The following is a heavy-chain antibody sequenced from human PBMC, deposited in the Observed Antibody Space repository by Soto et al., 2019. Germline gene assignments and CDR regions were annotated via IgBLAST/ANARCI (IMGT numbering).Heavy chain of an antibody. CDR2: IYTSGST. CDR3: ARESITMVRGVKFPYYFDY. J-gene: IGHJ4*02. D-gene: IGHD3-10*01. V-gene: IGHV4-4*07. Sequence: SETLSLTCTVSGGSISSYYWSWIRQPAGKGLEWIGRIYTSGSTNYNPSLKSRVTMSVDTSKNQFSLKLSSVTAADTAVYYCARESITMVRGVKFPYYFDYWGQGTLVTVSS. CDR1: GGSISSYY.